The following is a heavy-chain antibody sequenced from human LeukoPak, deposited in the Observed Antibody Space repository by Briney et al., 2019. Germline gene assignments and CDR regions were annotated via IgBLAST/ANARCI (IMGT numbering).Heavy chain of an antibody. CDR1: GYTFTSYG. CDR3: ARDNSVGETAWWFDP. Sequence: ASVKVSCKASGYTFTSYGISWVRQAPGHGLEWMGWISAYNGNTNYAQKFQGRVTMTTDTSTSTAYMELTSLTSDDTAVYYCARDNSVGETAWWFDPWGQGTLVTVSS. D-gene: IGHD1-26*01. CDR2: ISAYNGNT. J-gene: IGHJ5*02. V-gene: IGHV1-18*01.